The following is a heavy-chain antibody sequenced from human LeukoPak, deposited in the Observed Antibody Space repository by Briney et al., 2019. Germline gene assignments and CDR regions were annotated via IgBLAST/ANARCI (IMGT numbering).Heavy chain of an antibody. CDR2: INPSGGST. CDR3: ASIGQSGSGYPDGSIHP. V-gene: IGHV1-46*01. Sequence: GASVKVSCKASGYTFTSYYMHWVRQAPGQGLEWMGIINPSGGSTSYAQKFQGRVTMTRDMSTSTVYMELSSLRSEDTAVYYCASIGQSGSGYPDGSIHPWGQGTLVTVSS. J-gene: IGHJ5*02. D-gene: IGHD3-3*01. CDR1: GYTFTSYY.